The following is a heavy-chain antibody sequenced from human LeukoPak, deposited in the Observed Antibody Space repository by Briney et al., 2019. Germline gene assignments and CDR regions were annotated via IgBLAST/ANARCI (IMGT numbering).Heavy chain of an antibody. J-gene: IGHJ4*02. CDR1: GYSLTNYY. D-gene: IGHD5-12*01. Sequence: ASVKVSWKAFGYSLTNYYVHWVRQAPGQGLEWMGEINPRGGSTSYAQKFQGRITVTRDTYTNTVSMDLSGLRSEDTATYYCARGAPTTRIGAGRFDYWGQGSLLTVAS. CDR3: ARGAPTTRIGAGRFDY. CDR2: INPRGGST. V-gene: IGHV1-46*01.